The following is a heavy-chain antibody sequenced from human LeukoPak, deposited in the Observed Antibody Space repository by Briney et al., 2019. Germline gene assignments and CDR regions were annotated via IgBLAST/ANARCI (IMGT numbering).Heavy chain of an antibody. CDR2: IFYTGTT. V-gene: IGHV4-59*01. Sequence: SETLSLTCTVSGGSISNYYWSWIRQPPGKGLEWIGYIFYTGTTNYNFSLKSRLTISVDTSKNQFSLRLTSVTAADTAVYYCARGWGYFDYWGQGTLVTVSS. CDR1: GGSISNYY. D-gene: IGHD6-19*01. CDR3: ARGWGYFDY. J-gene: IGHJ4*02.